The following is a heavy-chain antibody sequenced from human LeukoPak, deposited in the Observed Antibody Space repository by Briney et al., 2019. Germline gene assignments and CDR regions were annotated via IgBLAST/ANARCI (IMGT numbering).Heavy chain of an antibody. CDR1: GFAFSTYA. CDR3: ARDRYGIRRDYFDY. CDR2: ISTSGRAT. J-gene: IGHJ4*02. V-gene: IGHV3-23*01. Sequence: PGGSLRLSCAASGFAFSTYAMTWVRQAPEKGLQWVSTISTSGRATYYADSVEGRFTISRDNSKNTLYLQMNSLRADDTAVYYCARDRYGIRRDYFDYWGQGILVTVS. D-gene: IGHD5-18*01.